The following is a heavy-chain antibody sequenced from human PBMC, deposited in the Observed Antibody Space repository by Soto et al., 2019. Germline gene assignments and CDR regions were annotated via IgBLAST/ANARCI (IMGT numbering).Heavy chain of an antibody. CDR3: ARDVVSTIGDFDF. D-gene: IGHD5-12*01. Sequence: ASVKVSCKASGYTFIGYYIHWVRQAPGQGLEWMGWINPNSGATNYAQKFQGRVTMTRDTSITTAYMELSRLRSDDTAVYYCARDVVSTIGDFDFWGQGTPVTISS. CDR1: GYTFIGYY. J-gene: IGHJ4*02. CDR2: INPNSGAT. V-gene: IGHV1-2*02.